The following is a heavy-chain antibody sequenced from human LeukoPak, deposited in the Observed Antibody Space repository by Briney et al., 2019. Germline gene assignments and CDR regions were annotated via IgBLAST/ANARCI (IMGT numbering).Heavy chain of an antibody. CDR1: GGTFSSYA. CDR3: ARRRLETTVTPYYYYGMDV. V-gene: IGHV1-69*04. Sequence: GASVKVSCKASGGTFSSYAISWVRQAPGQGLEWMGRIIPILGIANYAQKFQGRVTITADKSTSTAYMELSSLRSEDTAVYYCARRRLETTVTPYYYYGMDVWGQGTTVTVSS. D-gene: IGHD4-17*01. CDR2: IIPILGIA. J-gene: IGHJ6*02.